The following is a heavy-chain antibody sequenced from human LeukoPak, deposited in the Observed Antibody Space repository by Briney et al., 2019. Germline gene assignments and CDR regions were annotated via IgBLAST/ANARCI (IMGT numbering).Heavy chain of an antibody. CDR1: GFTVSSTY. D-gene: IGHD1-7*01. CDR2: IYSGGYT. CDR3: AKDGKTRNWNYFQAKPVY. Sequence: GGSLRLSCAASGFTVSSTYMSWVRQAPGKGLEWVSVIYSGGYTYYADSVKGRFSISRDISKNTLYLQMNSLRAEDTAIYYCAKDGKTRNWNYFQAKPVYWGQGTLVTVSS. V-gene: IGHV3-53*01. J-gene: IGHJ4*02.